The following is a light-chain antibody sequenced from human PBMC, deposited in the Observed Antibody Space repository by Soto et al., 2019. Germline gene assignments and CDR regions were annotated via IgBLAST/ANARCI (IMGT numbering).Light chain of an antibody. CDR2: RDS. CDR1: NIGSKN. J-gene: IGLJ3*02. V-gene: IGLV3-9*01. CDR3: QLWDSSTARV. Sequence: SYELTQPLSVSVALGQTARITCGGNNIGSKNVHWYQQKPGQAPVLVIYRDSNRPSGIPERFSGSNSGNTATLTISRAQAGDEADYSCQLWDSSTARVFGGGTKLTVL.